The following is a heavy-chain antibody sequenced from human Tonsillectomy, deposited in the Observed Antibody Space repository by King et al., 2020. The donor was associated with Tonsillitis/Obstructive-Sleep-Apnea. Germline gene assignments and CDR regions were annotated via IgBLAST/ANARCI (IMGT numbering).Heavy chain of an antibody. Sequence: VQLVEAGGGVVQPGKPLSLFFSGSGFPLSSQAMHWFRQAPGRGQVVVAGLSYDGTNKYSANSVKGRFNISRDNSKNTLYLQMASLKPEDTAVYYCARDLAVLVKDWYFDVWGRGTLVTVSS. CDR3: ARDLAVLVKDWYFDV. CDR2: LSYDGTNK. J-gene: IGHJ2*01. V-gene: IGHV3-30*01. D-gene: IGHD3-10*01. CDR1: GFPLSSQA.